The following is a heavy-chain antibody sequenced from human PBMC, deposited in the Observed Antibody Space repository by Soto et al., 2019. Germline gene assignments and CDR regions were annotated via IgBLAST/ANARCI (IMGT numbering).Heavy chain of an antibody. CDR2: INHSGST. Sequence: SETLSLTCAVYGGSFSGYYWSWIRQPPGKGLEWIGEINHSGSTNYNPSLKSRVTISVDTSKNQFSLKLRSVTAADTAVYYCARVPVIAAAGTFDYWGQGTLVTVSS. J-gene: IGHJ4*02. CDR3: ARVPVIAAAGTFDY. D-gene: IGHD6-13*01. CDR1: GGSFSGYY. V-gene: IGHV4-34*01.